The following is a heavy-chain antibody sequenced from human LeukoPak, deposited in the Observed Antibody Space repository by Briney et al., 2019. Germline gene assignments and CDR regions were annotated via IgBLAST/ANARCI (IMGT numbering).Heavy chain of an antibody. CDR2: IIPILGIA. D-gene: IGHD5-18*01. CDR3: ASNTAMVNWFDP. J-gene: IGHJ5*02. Sequence: SVKVSCKASGGTFSSYAISWVRQAPGQGLEWMGRIIPILGIANYAQKFQGRVTITADKSTSTAYMELSSLRSEDTAVYYCASNTAMVNWFDPWGQGTLVTVSS. CDR1: GGTFSSYA. V-gene: IGHV1-69*04.